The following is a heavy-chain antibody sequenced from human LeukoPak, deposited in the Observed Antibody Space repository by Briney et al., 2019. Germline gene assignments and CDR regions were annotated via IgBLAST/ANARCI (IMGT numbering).Heavy chain of an antibody. CDR2: IYHSGST. CDR1: GYSISSGYY. CDR3: ARDGLLWFGDQFDY. Sequence: PSETLSLTCTVSGYSISSGYYCGWIRQPPGKGLERIGSIYHSGSTYYNPSLKSRVTISVATSKNQFSLKLSSVTAADTAVYYCARDGLLWFGDQFDYWGQGTLVTVSS. J-gene: IGHJ4*02. D-gene: IGHD3-10*01. V-gene: IGHV4-38-2*02.